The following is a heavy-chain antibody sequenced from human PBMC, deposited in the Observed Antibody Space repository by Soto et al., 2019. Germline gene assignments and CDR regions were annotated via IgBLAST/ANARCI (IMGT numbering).Heavy chain of an antibody. CDR3: AKDLSREGYCFLDHCYTFDY. V-gene: IGHV3-23*01. Sequence: GGSLRLSCAASGFSFGTFAMNWVRQAPGKGLEWVSTISSSGGKTYYADSVKGRFTISRDNSKNTLYLQMSSLRAEDTAVYYCAKDLSREGYCFLDHCYTFDYWGQGTLVTVSS. D-gene: IGHD2-15*01. J-gene: IGHJ4*02. CDR1: GFSFGTFA. CDR2: ISSSGGKT.